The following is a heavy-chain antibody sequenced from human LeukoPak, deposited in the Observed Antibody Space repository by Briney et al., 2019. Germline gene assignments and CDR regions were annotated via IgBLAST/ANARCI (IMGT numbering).Heavy chain of an antibody. CDR1: GFTFSDYY. CDR2: IYSGGST. CDR3: VRGVEQTFDI. Sequence: PGGSLRLSCAASGFTFSDYYMSWVRQAPGKGLEWVSVIYSGGSTYYADSVKGRFTISRDNSKNTLYLQMNSLRAEDTAVYYCVRGVEQTFDIWGQGTMVIVSS. V-gene: IGHV3-66*01. D-gene: IGHD1/OR15-1a*01. J-gene: IGHJ3*02.